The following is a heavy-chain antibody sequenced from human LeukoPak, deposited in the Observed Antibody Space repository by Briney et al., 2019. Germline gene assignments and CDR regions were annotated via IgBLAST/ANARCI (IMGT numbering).Heavy chain of an antibody. D-gene: IGHD2-2*01. Sequence: PGGSLRLSCAASGFTFSDYYMSWIRQAPGKGLEWVSYISSSGSTIYYADSVKGRFTISRDNAKNSLYLQMNSLRAEDTAVYYCARVVGGTCSSTSCYTYYYYYYMDVWGKGTTVTVSS. J-gene: IGHJ6*03. CDR2: ISSSGSTI. V-gene: IGHV3-11*04. CDR1: GFTFSDYY. CDR3: ARVVGGTCSSTSCYTYYYYYYMDV.